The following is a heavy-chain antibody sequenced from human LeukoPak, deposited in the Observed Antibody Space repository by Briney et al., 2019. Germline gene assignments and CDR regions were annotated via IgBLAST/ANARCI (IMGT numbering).Heavy chain of an antibody. CDR1: GYSFTSYW. J-gene: IGHJ4*02. CDR3: ARREEAMDRFDY. D-gene: IGHD5-18*01. Sequence: GESLKISFKDSGYSFTSYWIAWVRQMPGKGLEWMGIIYPGDSDTRYSPSFQGQVTISADKSINTAYLQWSSLKASDTAIYCCARREEAMDRFDYWGQGTLVTVSS. V-gene: IGHV5-51*01. CDR2: IYPGDSDT.